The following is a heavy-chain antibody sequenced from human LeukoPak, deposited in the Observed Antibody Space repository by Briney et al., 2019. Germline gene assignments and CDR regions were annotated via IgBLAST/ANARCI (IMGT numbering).Heavy chain of an antibody. D-gene: IGHD2-15*01. CDR1: GFTFSNYD. CDR3: ARGADTHFDY. V-gene: IGHV3-13*04. Sequence: GGSLSLSCAASGFTFSNYDMHWVRQAPGKGLEWVSAICTAGDTYYQASVRGRFTMSRENAKKSLYLQMNSLTAGDTAVYYCARGADTHFDYWGQGILVTVSS. CDR2: ICTAGDT. J-gene: IGHJ4*02.